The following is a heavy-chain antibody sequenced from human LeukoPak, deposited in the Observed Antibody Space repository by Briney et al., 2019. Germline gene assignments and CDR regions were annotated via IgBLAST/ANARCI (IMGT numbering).Heavy chain of an antibody. CDR3: AKDKSLYSNSWYYFDY. Sequence: GGSLRLSCAASGLTLSSYGMHWVRQAPGKGLEWVAFIRYDGSNKQHADSVKGRFTISRDNSKNTLYLQMNSLRAEDTALYYCAKDKSLYSNSWYYFDYWGQGTLVTVSS. D-gene: IGHD6-13*01. J-gene: IGHJ4*02. V-gene: IGHV3-30*02. CDR1: GLTLSSYG. CDR2: IRYDGSNK.